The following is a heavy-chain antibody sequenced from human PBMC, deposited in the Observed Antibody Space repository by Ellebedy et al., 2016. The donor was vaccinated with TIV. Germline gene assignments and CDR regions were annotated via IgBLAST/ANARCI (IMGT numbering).Heavy chain of an antibody. CDR3: ARGKRTFLWSDY. CDR2: MNPNSANT. CDR1: GYTFGSFD. V-gene: IGHV1-8*03. Sequence: AASVKVSCKTSGYTFGSFDIAWVRQATGQGLEWMGWMNPNSANTGYAEKFRGRITITRDTSIDTAYMELISLRSEDTAVYYCARGKRTFLWSDYWGQGTLVTVSS. D-gene: IGHD2-21*01. J-gene: IGHJ4*02.